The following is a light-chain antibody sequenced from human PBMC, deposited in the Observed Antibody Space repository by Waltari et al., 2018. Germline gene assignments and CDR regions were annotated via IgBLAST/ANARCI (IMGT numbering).Light chain of an antibody. Sequence: QSVLTQPASVSGSPGQSIIISCTGTYNDIGGYNSVSWLQQYPGKDPKLLLYDVSSRPVGVANRFSGSKSGSTASLTVSGLQADDEADYYCGAYTSDSTLIFGGGTKLTVL. CDR1: YNDIGGYNS. J-gene: IGLJ2*01. CDR3: GAYTSDSTLI. CDR2: DVS. V-gene: IGLV2-14*03.